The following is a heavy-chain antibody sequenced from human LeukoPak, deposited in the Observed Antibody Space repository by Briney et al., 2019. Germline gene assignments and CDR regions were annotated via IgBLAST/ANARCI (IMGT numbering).Heavy chain of an antibody. CDR2: IIPIFGTA. V-gene: IGHV1-69*13. J-gene: IGHJ4*02. CDR1: GGTFSSYA. CDR3: AGVWGSSGYYPS. Sequence: ASVKVSCKASGGTFSSYAISWVRQAPGQGLEWMGGIIPIFGTANYAQKFQGRVTITADESTSTAYMELSSLRSEDTAVYYCAGVWGSSGYYPSWGQGTLVTVSS. D-gene: IGHD3-22*01.